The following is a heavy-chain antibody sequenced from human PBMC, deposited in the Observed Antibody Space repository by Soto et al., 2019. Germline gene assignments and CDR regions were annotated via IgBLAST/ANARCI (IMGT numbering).Heavy chain of an antibody. Sequence: QVQLVESGGGVVQPGRSLRLSCAASGFTFSSYAMHWVRQAPGKGLEWVAVISYDGSNKYHADSVKGRFTISRDNYKNTLYLQMNSLRAEDKAVYYCARDRGIAVAGTYWFDPWGQGTLVTVSS. D-gene: IGHD6-19*01. CDR1: GFTFSSYA. CDR3: ARDRGIAVAGTYWFDP. J-gene: IGHJ5*02. V-gene: IGHV3-30-3*01. CDR2: ISYDGSNK.